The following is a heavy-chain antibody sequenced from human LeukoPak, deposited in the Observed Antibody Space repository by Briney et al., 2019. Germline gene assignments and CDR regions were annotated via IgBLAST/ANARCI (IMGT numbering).Heavy chain of an antibody. D-gene: IGHD4-17*01. Sequence: PAGTLRLYCAASGFTCSSYCMSWVRQAPGKGLEWVANIKQDGSEKYYVDSVKGRFTISRDNAKNSLYLQMNSLRAEDTAVYYCARDYDYFDYWGQGTLVTVSS. J-gene: IGHJ4*02. CDR2: IKQDGSEK. CDR3: ARDYDYFDY. V-gene: IGHV3-7*01. CDR1: GFTCSSYC.